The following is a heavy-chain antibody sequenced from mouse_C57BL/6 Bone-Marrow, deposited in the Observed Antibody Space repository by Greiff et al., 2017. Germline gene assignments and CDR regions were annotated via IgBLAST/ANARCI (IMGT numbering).Heavy chain of an antibody. J-gene: IGHJ2*01. CDR1: GFTFSSYA. CDR2: ISDGGSYT. D-gene: IGHD6-1*01. Sequence: EVMLVESGGGLVKPGGSLKLSCAASGFTFSSYAMSWVRQTPEKRLEWVATISDGGSYTYYPDNVKGRFTISRDNAKNNLYLQMSHLKSEDTAMYYCARDPLFDYWGQGTTLTVSS. V-gene: IGHV5-4*01. CDR3: ARDPLFDY.